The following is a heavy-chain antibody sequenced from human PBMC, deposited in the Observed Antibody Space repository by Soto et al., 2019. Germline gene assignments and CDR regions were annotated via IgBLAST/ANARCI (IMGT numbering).Heavy chain of an antibody. CDR1: GGSISSSSYY. CDR2: IYYSGST. V-gene: IGHV4-39*01. CDR3: ASQVFDFWSGYSNYYYGMDV. J-gene: IGHJ6*02. Sequence: SETLSLTCTVSGGSISSSSYYWGWIRQPPGKGLEWIGSIYYSGSTYYNPSLKSRVTISVDTSKNQFSLKLSSVTAADTAVYYCASQVFDFWSGYSNYYYGMDVWGQGTTVTVSS. D-gene: IGHD3-3*01.